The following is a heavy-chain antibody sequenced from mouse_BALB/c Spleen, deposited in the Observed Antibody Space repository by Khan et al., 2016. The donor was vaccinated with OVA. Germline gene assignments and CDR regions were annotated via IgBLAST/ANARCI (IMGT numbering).Heavy chain of an antibody. CDR2: ISSGGSYT. V-gene: IGHV5-9-3*01. CDR1: GFTFSNYA. CDR3: ARTPGYYGSKYFDY. J-gene: IGHJ2*01. D-gene: IGHD1-1*01. Sequence: EVQLVESGGGLVKPGEFLKFSCAASGFTFSNYAMSWVRQTPEKRPEWVATISSGGSYTYYPDSVKGRFTISRDNANNTPYLQMSSLRSEDTAMYYCARTPGYYGSKYFDYWGQGTTLTVSS.